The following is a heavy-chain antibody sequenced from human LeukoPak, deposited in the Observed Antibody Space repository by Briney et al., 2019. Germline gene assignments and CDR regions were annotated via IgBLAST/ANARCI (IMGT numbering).Heavy chain of an antibody. CDR3: ASGAFAWFDP. D-gene: IGHD3-16*01. CDR2: IYYSGST. J-gene: IGHJ5*02. CDR1: GDSISSYY. V-gene: IGHV4-59*08. Sequence: SETLSLTCTVSGDSISSYYWSWIRQPPGKGLEWIGYIYYSGSTNYNPSLKSRVTISVDTSKNQFSLKLSSVTAADTAVYYCASGAFAWFDPWGQGTLVTVSS.